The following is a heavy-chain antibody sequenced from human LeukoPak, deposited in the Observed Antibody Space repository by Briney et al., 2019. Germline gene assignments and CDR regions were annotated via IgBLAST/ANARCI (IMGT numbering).Heavy chain of an antibody. D-gene: IGHD3-22*01. CDR1: GFTFSSYS. CDR3: ARDFSGDYYDSSGYYDFGIDY. J-gene: IGHJ4*02. V-gene: IGHV3-21*01. CDR2: ISSSSSYI. Sequence: GGSLRLSCAASGFTFSSYSMNWVRQAPGKGLEWVSSISSSSSYIYYADSVKGRFTISKDNAKNPLYLQMNSLRAEDTAVYYCARDFSGDYYDSSGYYDFGIDYWGQGTLVTVSS.